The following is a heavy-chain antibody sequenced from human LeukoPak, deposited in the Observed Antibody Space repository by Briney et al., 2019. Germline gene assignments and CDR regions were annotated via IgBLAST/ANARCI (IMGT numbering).Heavy chain of an antibody. Sequence: GRSLRLSCAASGFTFSSYAMHWVRQAPGKGLEWVAVISYDGSNKYYADSVKGRFTISRDNSKNTLYLQMNSLRAEDTAVYYCARDAFGDRGIGGGFDIWGQGTVVTVSS. D-gene: IGHD3-10*01. CDR3: ARDAFGDRGIGGGFDI. CDR1: GFTFSSYA. CDR2: ISYDGSNK. J-gene: IGHJ3*02. V-gene: IGHV3-30-3*01.